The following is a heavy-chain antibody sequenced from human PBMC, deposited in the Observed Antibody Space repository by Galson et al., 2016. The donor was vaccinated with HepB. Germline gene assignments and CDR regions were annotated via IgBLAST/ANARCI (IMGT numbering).Heavy chain of an antibody. V-gene: IGHV1-24*01. CDR1: GHTFIELS. Sequence: SCKVSGHTFIELSMHWVRRAPGKGLEWMGGFDPEDGETIYAQKFQGRVTMTEDTATDTAYMELSTLRSEDTVVYYCLTGDYGGNSEYDYGMDVWGQGTTVTVSS. CDR3: LTGDYGGNSEYDYGMDV. CDR2: FDPEDGET. D-gene: IGHD4-23*01. J-gene: IGHJ6*02.